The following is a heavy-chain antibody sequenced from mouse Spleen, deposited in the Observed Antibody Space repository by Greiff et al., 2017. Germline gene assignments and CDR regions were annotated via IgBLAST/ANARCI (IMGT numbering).Heavy chain of an antibody. Sequence: DVKLVESGGGLVKLGGSLKLSCAASGFTFSSYAMSWVRQTPEKRLEWVATISSGGGNTYYPDSVKGRFTISRDNAKNTLYLQMSSLKSEDTAMYYCARRGGLITTPFAYWGQGTLVTVSA. J-gene: IGHJ3*01. CDR2: ISSGGGNT. CDR1: GFTFSSYA. D-gene: IGHD1-1*01. V-gene: IGHV5-9*04. CDR3: ARRGGLITTPFAY.